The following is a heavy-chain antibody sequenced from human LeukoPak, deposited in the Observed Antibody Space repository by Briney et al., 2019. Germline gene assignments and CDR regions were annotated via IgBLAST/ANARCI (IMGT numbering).Heavy chain of an antibody. J-gene: IGHJ6*02. Sequence: SQTLSLTCTVSGGSISSGGYYWSWIRQHPGKGLEWIGYIYYSGSTYYNPSLKSRVTISVDTSKNQFSLKLSSVIAADTAVYYCARVRAPMVGSDQPEYGMDVWGQGTTVTVSS. CDR3: ARVRAPMVGSDQPEYGMDV. V-gene: IGHV4-31*03. CDR1: GGSISSGGYY. CDR2: IYYSGST. D-gene: IGHD3-10*02.